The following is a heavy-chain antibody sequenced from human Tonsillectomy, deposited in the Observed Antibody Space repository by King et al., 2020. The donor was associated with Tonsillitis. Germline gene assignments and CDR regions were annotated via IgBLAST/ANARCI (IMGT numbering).Heavy chain of an antibody. CDR2: IYSGGRI. D-gene: IGHD3-22*01. Sequence: VQLVESGGGLIQPGGSLRLSCAASGFTVSSNYMSWVRQAPGKGLEWVSVIYSGGRIYYADSVKGRFTISRDNSKNTVFLQMNSLRAEDTAVYYCAVKKPEKDNSGFFFEYWGQGTLVTVSS. CDR3: AVKKPEKDNSGFFFEY. CDR1: GFTVSSNY. J-gene: IGHJ4*02. V-gene: IGHV3-53*01.